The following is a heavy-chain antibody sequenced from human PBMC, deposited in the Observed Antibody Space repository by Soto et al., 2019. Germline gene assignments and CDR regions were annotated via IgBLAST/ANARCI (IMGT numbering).Heavy chain of an antibody. CDR2: IYYSGST. J-gene: IGHJ5*02. V-gene: IGHV4-30-4*01. CDR1: GGSIGSGDYY. CDR3: ARGIAGPRGGFDP. Sequence: SETLSLTCTVSGGSIGSGDYYWSWIRQPPGKGLEWIGYIYYSGSTYCNPSLKSRVTISVDTSKNQFSLKLSSVTAADTAGYYCARGIAGPRGGFDPWGQGTLVTVSS. D-gene: IGHD6-13*01.